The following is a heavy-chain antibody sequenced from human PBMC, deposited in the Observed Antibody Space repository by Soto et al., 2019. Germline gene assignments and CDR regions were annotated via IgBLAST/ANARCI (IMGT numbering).Heavy chain of an antibody. D-gene: IGHD3-10*01. V-gene: IGHV3-21*01. CDR3: ARACWGAGTQAFDY. Sequence: EVQLVESGGGLVKPGGSLRLSCTASGFTFSSYSVNWVRQAPGKGLEWVSFISSTSNHIYYIDSVKGRFTVSRDNAKNSLYLQMNSLRVEDTAIYYCARACWGAGTQAFDYWGQGTLVTVSS. J-gene: IGHJ4*02. CDR2: ISSTSNHI. CDR1: GFTFSSYS.